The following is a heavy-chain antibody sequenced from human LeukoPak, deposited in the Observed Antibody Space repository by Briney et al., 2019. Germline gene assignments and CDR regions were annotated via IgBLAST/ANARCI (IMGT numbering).Heavy chain of an antibody. D-gene: IGHD2-2*01. CDR2: INSDGSST. CDR3: ARGGFPAAFFY. J-gene: IGHJ4*02. V-gene: IGHV3-74*01. CDR1: GFTFSSYW. Sequence: SGGSLRLSCAASGFTFSSYWMHWVRQAPGKGLVWVSRINSDGSSTSYADSVKGRFTTSRDNAKNTLYLQMNSLRAEDTAVYYCARGGFPAAFFYWGQGTLVTVSS.